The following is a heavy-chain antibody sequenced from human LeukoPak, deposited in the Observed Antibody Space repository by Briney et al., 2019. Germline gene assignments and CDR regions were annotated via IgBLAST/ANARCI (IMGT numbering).Heavy chain of an antibody. Sequence: GGSLRLSCAASGFTFSGYWMHWVRQAPGKGLVCVSRINSDGSSTSYADSVKGRFTISRDNAKNTLYLQMDSLRAEDTAVYYCARERVVVTAIEDCYYGMDVWGQGTTVTVSS. CDR3: ARERVVVTAIEDCYYGMDV. CDR2: INSDGSST. D-gene: IGHD2-21*02. J-gene: IGHJ6*02. CDR1: GFTFSGYW. V-gene: IGHV3-74*01.